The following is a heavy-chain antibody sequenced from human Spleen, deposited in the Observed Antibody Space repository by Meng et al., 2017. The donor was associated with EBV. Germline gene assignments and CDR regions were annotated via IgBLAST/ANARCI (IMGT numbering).Heavy chain of an antibody. V-gene: IGHV1-8*02. CDR1: GYTFTSYD. CDR3: ARTNALDS. Sequence: QVQLVQSGAEVKKPGASVKVSCKASGYTFTSYDINWVRQAPGQGLEWMGWVNPDSGNTGYPQKFQGRVTMTADTSTATAYMELRSLTYDDTAVYYCARTNALDSWGQGTLVTVSS. J-gene: IGHJ4*02. CDR2: VNPDSGNT.